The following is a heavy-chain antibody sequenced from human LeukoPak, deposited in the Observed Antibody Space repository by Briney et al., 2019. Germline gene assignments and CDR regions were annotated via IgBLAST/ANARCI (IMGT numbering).Heavy chain of an antibody. V-gene: IGHV3-30*04. CDR2: ISYDGSNK. Sequence: GGSLRLSCAASGFTFSSYAMHWVRQAPGKGLEWVAVISYDGSNKYYADSVKGRFTISRDNSKNTLHLQMNSLRAEGTAVYYCASATGGSGSYPDRLYYYYGMDVWGKGTTVTVSS. CDR3: ASATGGSGSYPDRLYYYYGMDV. D-gene: IGHD3-10*01. CDR1: GFTFSSYA. J-gene: IGHJ6*04.